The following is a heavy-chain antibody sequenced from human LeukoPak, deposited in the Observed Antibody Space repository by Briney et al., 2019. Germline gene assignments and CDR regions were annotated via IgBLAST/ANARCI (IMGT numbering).Heavy chain of an antibody. CDR2: IYITGST. CDR1: GGSISNYC. J-gene: IGHJ4*02. CDR3: ARVHYYDNSGYWFFDY. D-gene: IGHD3-22*01. Sequence: SETLSLTCTVSGGSISNYCWSWIRQSAGKGLEWIGRIYITGSTNYNPSLKSRVSMSLDTSKNQLSLKLSSVPAADTAVYYCARVHYYDNSGYWFFDYWGQGILVTVSS. V-gene: IGHV4-4*07.